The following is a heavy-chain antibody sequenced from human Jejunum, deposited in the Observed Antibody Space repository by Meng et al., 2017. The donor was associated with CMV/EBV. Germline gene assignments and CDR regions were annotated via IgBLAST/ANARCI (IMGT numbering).Heavy chain of an antibody. V-gene: IGHV3-74*01. D-gene: IGHD1-26*01. CDR1: EFTFRNYW. Sequence: SEFTFRNYWIRLVRQASGKGLVWVSRINSNGSSTSNADPVKGRFTISRDNARNTLYLQMNSLRVEDTAVYYCARDGGSGILGAFDFWCQGTLVTVSS. CDR2: INSNGSST. CDR3: ARDGGSGILGAFDF. J-gene: IGHJ4*02.